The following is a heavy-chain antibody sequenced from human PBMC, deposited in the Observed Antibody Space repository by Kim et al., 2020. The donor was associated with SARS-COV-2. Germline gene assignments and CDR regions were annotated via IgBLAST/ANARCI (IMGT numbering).Heavy chain of an antibody. Sequence: TYYADSVKGRFTISRDNSKNTLYLQMNSRRAEDTAVYYCAKHRDYVFGDYWGQGTLVTVSS. J-gene: IGHJ4*02. CDR2: T. CDR3: AKHRDYVFGDY. D-gene: IGHD4-17*01. V-gene: IGHV3-23*01.